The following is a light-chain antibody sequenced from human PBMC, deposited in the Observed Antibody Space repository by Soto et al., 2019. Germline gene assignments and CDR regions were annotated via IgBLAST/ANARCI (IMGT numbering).Light chain of an antibody. Sequence: IVMTQSPATLSVSPGERATLSCRASQSVGSNLAWYQQTPGQAPRLLMYGAPTRAAGLPARFSGGGSGTEFTLTISSLQSEGFGVYYRQQYNNWPLTFGGGAKVEIK. J-gene: IGKJ4*01. CDR1: QSVGSN. CDR3: QQYNNWPLT. V-gene: IGKV3-15*01. CDR2: GAP.